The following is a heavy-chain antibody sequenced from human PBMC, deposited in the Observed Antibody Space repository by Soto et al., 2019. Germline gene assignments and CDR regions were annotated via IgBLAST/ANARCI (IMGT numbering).Heavy chain of an antibody. CDR1: GYTFTSYD. CDR3: ARRTTKDIVLMVYANNWFDP. J-gene: IGHJ5*02. CDR2: MNPNSGNT. Sequence: ASVKVSCKASGYTFTSYDINWVRQATGQGLEWMGWMNPNSGNTGYAQKFQGRVTMTRNTSISTAYMELSSLRSEDTAVYYCARRTTKDIVLMVYANNWFDPWGQGTLVTVSS. V-gene: IGHV1-8*01. D-gene: IGHD2-8*01.